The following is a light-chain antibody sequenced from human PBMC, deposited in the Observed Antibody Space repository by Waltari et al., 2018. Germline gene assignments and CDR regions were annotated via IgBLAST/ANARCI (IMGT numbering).Light chain of an antibody. V-gene: IGLV3-21*02. CDR3: QVWDSSFDRVV. CDR1: NIGSKN. Sequence: SYVLTQSPSVSVAPGQTATITCGGNNIGSKNVHWYQQRPGQAPVLVVYDESDRPSGIPERFSGSNSANTATLTISRVDSGDEADYYCQVWDSSFDRVVFGGGTKLTVL. CDR2: DES. J-gene: IGLJ2*01.